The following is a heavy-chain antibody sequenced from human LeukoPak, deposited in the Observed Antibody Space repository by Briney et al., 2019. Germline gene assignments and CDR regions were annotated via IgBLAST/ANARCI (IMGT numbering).Heavy chain of an antibody. Sequence: ASVKVSCKASGYTFTSYEINWVRQAAGQGLEWVGWMNPNTGNTGYAHKFQGRITMTRNTSTNTAYMELSSLTSEDTAVYYCARTPYGVPDFWGQGTLVTVSS. J-gene: IGHJ4*02. V-gene: IGHV1-8*01. D-gene: IGHD2-21*01. CDR2: MNPNTGNT. CDR3: ARTPYGVPDF. CDR1: GYTFTSYE.